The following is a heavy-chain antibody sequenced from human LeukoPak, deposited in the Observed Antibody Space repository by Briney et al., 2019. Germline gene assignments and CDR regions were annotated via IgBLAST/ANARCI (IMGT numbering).Heavy chain of an antibody. V-gene: IGHV3-30-3*01. CDR3: AREDEVATIPVLFDY. CDR2: ISYDGSNK. D-gene: IGHD5-24*01. CDR1: GFTFSSYA. Sequence: GRSLRLSCAASGFTFSSYAMHWVRQAPGKGLEWVAVISYDGSNKYYADSVKGRFTISRDNSKNTLYLQMNSLRAEDTAVYYCAREDEVATIPVLFDYWGQGTLVTVSS. J-gene: IGHJ4*02.